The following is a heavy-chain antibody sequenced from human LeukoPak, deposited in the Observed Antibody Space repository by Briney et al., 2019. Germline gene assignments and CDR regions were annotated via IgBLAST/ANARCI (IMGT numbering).Heavy chain of an antibody. V-gene: IGHV3-53*05. D-gene: IGHD5-18*01. CDR1: GFTVSSNY. Sequence: GGSLRLSCAASGFTVSSNYMTWVRQAPGKGLEWVSVIYSGGSTYYADSVKGRFTISRDNSKNTLYLQMNSLRAEDTAVYYCARARSSYGYGDAFDIWGQGTMVTVSS. CDR3: ARARSSYGYGDAFDI. J-gene: IGHJ3*02. CDR2: IYSGGST.